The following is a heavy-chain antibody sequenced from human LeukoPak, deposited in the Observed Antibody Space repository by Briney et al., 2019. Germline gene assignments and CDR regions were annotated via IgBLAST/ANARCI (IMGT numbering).Heavy chain of an antibody. V-gene: IGHV5-51*01. CDR2: IYPGDSDT. CDR3: ARRYCSSTSCYAFDI. J-gene: IGHJ3*02. D-gene: IGHD2-2*01. Sequence: GESLKISCKGSGYSFTSYWIGWVRQMPGKGLEWMGIIYPGDSDTRYSPSFQGQVTISADKSISTAYLQWSSVKASDTAMYYCARRYCSSTSCYAFDIWGQGTMVTVSS. CDR1: GYSFTSYW.